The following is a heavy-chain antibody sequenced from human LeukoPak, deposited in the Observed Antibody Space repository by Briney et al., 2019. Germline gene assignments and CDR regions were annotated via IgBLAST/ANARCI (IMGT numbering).Heavy chain of an antibody. D-gene: IGHD3-22*01. V-gene: IGHV3-66*01. Sequence: GGSLRLSCAASGFTFSRHGMHWVRQAPGKGLEWVSAIYTGGSTYYAGSVKGRFTISRDNSKNTLYLQMNSLRAEDTAVYYCARNLYYYDSSGYYYYWGQGTLVTVSS. CDR2: IYTGGST. CDR1: GFTFSRHG. J-gene: IGHJ4*02. CDR3: ARNLYYYDSSGYYYY.